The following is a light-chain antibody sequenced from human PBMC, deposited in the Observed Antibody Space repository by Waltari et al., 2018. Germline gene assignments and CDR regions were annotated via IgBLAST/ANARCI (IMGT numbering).Light chain of an antibody. CDR3: QQYGSAILYT. J-gene: IGKJ2*01. CDR2: GAS. CDR1: QSLTKRY. Sequence: VLTQSPGTLSLSPGERVTLSCRASQSLTKRYLAWYQQKPCHAPRLIIYGASSSAAGIPDRFSGSGSGTDFTLPISRLEPEDFAVYDCQQYGSAILYTFGQGTKLEIK. V-gene: IGKV3-20*01.